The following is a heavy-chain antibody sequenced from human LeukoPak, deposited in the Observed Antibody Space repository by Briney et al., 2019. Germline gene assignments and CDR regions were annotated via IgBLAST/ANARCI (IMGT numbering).Heavy chain of an antibody. CDR1: GFTFSNYW. J-gene: IGHJ5*02. V-gene: IGHV3-74*01. CDR2: INSDGSSR. D-gene: IGHD6-19*01. CDR3: ARGLAVAGSSWFDP. Sequence: PGGSLRLSCAAYGFTFSNYWMHWVRQVPGKGLVWVSRINSDGSSRSYVDSVMGRFTISRDNAKNTLYLQLDSLRAEDTAVYYCARGLAVAGSSWFDPWGQGTLVSVSS.